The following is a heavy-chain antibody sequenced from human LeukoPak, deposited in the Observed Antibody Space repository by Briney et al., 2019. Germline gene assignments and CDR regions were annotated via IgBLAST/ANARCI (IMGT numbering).Heavy chain of an antibody. D-gene: IGHD2-2*01. CDR2: ISSSSSTI. Sequence: GGSLRLSCAASGFTFSSYSTNWVRQAPGKGLEWVSYISSSSSTIYYADSVKGRFTISRDNAKNSLYLQMNSLRAEDTAVYYCARGVIYCSSTSCYSYYYYYMDVWGKGTTVTVSS. V-gene: IGHV3-48*01. CDR3: ARGVIYCSSTSCYSYYYYYMDV. J-gene: IGHJ6*03. CDR1: GFTFSSYS.